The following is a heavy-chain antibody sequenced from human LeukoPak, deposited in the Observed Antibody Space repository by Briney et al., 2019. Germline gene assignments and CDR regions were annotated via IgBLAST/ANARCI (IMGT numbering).Heavy chain of an antibody. CDR3: AKDLSWWAAADH. CDR1: GFTLSGNA. Sequence: GGSLRLSCAASGFTLSGNAMSWVRQAPGRGLEWVSGVGGDDRTHYADSVRGRFTISRDNSMSTVSLDMNRLRVEDTALYYCAKDLSWWAAADHWGQGALVTVAS. CDR2: VGGDDRT. J-gene: IGHJ1*01. D-gene: IGHD2-15*01. V-gene: IGHV3-23*01.